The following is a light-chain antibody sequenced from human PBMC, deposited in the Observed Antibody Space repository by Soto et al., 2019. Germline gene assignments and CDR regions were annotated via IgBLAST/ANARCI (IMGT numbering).Light chain of an antibody. CDR3: QQYNSWPT. CDR1: QSVRSK. CDR2: GAT. J-gene: IGKJ3*01. V-gene: IGKV3D-15*01. Sequence: EIVMTQSPATLSVSPGERATLSCRASQSVRSKLAWYQQKPGQAPKLLIYGATTRATGIPIRFSGSGSGTEFTLTISSLQSEDLALYYCQQYNSWPTFRPGTNVDIK.